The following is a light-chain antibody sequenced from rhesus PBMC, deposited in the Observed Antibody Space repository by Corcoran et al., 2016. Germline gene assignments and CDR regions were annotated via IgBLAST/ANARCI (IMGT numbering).Light chain of an antibody. CDR1: QGISSY. CDR3: QQYNSAPLT. CDR2: YAS. J-gene: IGKJ4*01. V-gene: IGKV1-37*01. Sequence: DIQMTQSPSSLSASVGDTVTITCRASQGISSYLAWYQQKPGKAPKPLISYASNLESGVPSRFSGIGSGTEFNLTFSSLQPEDFATYYGQQYNSAPLTFGGGTKVEIK.